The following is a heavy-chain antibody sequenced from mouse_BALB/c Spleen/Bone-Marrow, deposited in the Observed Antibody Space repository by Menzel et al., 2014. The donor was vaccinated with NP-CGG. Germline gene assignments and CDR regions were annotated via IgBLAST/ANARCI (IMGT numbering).Heavy chain of an antibody. CDR1: GFTFSSFG. D-gene: IGHD2-14*01. Sequence: DVQLVESGGGLVQPGGSRKLSCAASGFTFSSFGMHWVRQAPEKGLEWVAYISSGSSTIYYADTVKGRFTISRDNPKNTLFLQMTSLRSEDTAMYYCARDVPLYDVGYFDYWGQGTTPTVSS. CDR2: ISSGSSTI. J-gene: IGHJ2*01. CDR3: ARDVPLYDVGYFDY. V-gene: IGHV5-17*02.